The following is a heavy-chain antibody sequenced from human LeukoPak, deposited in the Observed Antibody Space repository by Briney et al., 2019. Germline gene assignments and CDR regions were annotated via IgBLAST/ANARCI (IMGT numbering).Heavy chain of an antibody. CDR3: ARVHTSSCTNGSGGTCPFFLDS. V-gene: IGHV3-23*01. J-gene: IGHJ4*02. CDR1: GFTFSTYP. Sequence: PGGSLRLSCTASGFTFSTYPMYWVRQAPGKGLEWVSAISGDGDATYYAESMEGRFTVSRDNFKNTLYLQMNSLRAEDTAVYYCARVHTSSCTNGSGGTCPFFLDSWGQGFLVTVSS. CDR2: ISGDGDAT. D-gene: IGHD2-15*01.